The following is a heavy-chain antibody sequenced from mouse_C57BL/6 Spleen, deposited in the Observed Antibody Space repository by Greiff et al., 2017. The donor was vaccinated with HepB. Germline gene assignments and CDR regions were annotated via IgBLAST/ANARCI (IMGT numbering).Heavy chain of an antibody. V-gene: IGHV6-6*01. J-gene: IGHJ3*01. CDR1: GFTFSDAW. Sequence: EVKLVESGGGLVQPGGSMKLSCAASGFTFSDAWMDWVRQSPEKGLEWVAEIRNKANNHATYYAESVKGRFTISRDDSKSSVYLQMNSLRAEDTGIYYCTRGYYYDYDGFAYWGQGTLVTVSA. CDR3: TRGYYYDYDGFAY. CDR2: IRNKANNHAT. D-gene: IGHD2-4*01.